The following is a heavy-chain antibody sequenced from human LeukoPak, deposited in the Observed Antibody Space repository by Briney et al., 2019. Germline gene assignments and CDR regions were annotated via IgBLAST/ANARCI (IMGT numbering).Heavy chain of an antibody. CDR2: IIPILGIA. CDR1: GSTFSSYA. V-gene: IGHV1-69*04. CDR3: ATFDSGSYYYFDY. J-gene: IGHJ4*02. D-gene: IGHD1-26*01. Sequence: ASVKVSCKASGSTFSSYAISWVRQAPGQGLEWMGRIIPILGIANYAQKFQGRVTITADKSTSTAYMELSSLRSEDTAVYYCATFDSGSYYYFDYWGQGTLVTVSS.